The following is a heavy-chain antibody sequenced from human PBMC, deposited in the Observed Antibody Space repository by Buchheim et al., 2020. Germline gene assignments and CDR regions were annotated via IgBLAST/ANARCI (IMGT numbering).Heavy chain of an antibody. CDR3: TRGSIAYGTLDN. Sequence: EVQLVDSGGALVKPGGSLRLSCVASGFTFTSAWMTWVRQAPGEGLEWVGRIKSKSDGGTTDYAAPVNGRFIISRDDSKDTLYLQMNSPMTGDTGVYYCTRGSIAYGTLDNWGQGTL. V-gene: IGHV3-15*02. CDR1: GFTFTSAW. CDR2: IKSKSDGGTT. D-gene: IGHD4-17*01. J-gene: IGHJ4*02.